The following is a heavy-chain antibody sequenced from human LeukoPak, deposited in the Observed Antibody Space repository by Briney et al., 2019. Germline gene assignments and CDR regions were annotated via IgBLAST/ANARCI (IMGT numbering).Heavy chain of an antibody. Sequence: GASVKVSCKASGYTFTGYYMHWVRQAPGQGLEYMGWINTNTGNPTYAQGFTGRFVFSSDTSVTTAYLQINSLKAEDTAVYYCARPDAAGTGYFDYWGQGTLVTVSS. CDR3: ARPDAAGTGYFDY. V-gene: IGHV7-4-1*02. D-gene: IGHD6-13*01. CDR2: INTNTGNP. CDR1: GYTFTGYY. J-gene: IGHJ4*02.